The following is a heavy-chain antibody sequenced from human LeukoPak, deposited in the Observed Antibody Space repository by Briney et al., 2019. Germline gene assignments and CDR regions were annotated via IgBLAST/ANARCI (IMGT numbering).Heavy chain of an antibody. CDR3: ARVIAYCGGDCYPRWFDP. CDR1: GGSISSYY. J-gene: IGHJ5*02. D-gene: IGHD2-21*02. V-gene: IGHV4-4*07. CDR2: IYNSGST. Sequence: SETLSLTCTVSGGSISSYYWSWIRQPAGKGLEWIGHIYNSGSTNYNPSLKGRVTMSVATSKNQFSLHLSSVTAADTAVYYCARVIAYCGGDCYPRWFDPWGQGTLVTVSS.